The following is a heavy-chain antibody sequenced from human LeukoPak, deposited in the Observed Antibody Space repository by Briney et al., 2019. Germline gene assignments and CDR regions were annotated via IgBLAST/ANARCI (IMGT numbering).Heavy chain of an antibody. CDR3: ARGKAVAGDFDY. V-gene: IGHV4-59*01. CDR2: IYYSGST. Sequence: PSETLSLTCTVSGGSNSSYYWSWIRQPPGKGLEWIGYIYYSGSTNYNPSLKSRVTISVDTSKNQFSLKLSSVTAADTAVYYCARGKAVAGDFDYWGQGTLVTVSS. CDR1: GGSNSSYY. J-gene: IGHJ4*02. D-gene: IGHD6-19*01.